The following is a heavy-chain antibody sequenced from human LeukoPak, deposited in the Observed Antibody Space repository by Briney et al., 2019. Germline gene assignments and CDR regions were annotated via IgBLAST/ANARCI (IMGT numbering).Heavy chain of an antibody. CDR1: GFTFSAFA. V-gene: IGHV3-30-3*01. Sequence: PGGSLRLSCAASGFTFSAFAMHWARQAPGKGLEWVAAISYDASNKYYAVSVRGRFTISRDNSRNTLFLQMNSLRADDTAVYYCARGTTDIVAGISDAFDIWGQGTVVTVSS. CDR2: ISYDASNK. D-gene: IGHD5-12*01. CDR3: ARGTTDIVAGISDAFDI. J-gene: IGHJ3*02.